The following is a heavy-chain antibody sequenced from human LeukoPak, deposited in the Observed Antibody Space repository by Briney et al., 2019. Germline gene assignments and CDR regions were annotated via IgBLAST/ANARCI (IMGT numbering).Heavy chain of an antibody. CDR3: ARDGPYYDFWSGYYTGPWLDP. D-gene: IGHD3-3*01. CDR2: IHPSGST. J-gene: IGHJ5*02. CDR1: GGSISSYY. Sequence: SETLSLTCTVSGGSISSYYWSWIRQPAGKGLEWIGRIHPSGSTNYNPSLKSRVTMSVDTSKKQFSLKLSSVTAADTAVYYCARDGPYYDFWSGYYTGPWLDPWGQGTLVTVSS. V-gene: IGHV4-4*07.